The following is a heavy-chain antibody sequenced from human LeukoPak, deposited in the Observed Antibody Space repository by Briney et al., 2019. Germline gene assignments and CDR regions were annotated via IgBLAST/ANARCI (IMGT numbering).Heavy chain of an antibody. V-gene: IGHV3-20*01. CDR3: ARGVYGSGSYWFDP. D-gene: IGHD3-10*01. J-gene: IGHJ5*02. Sequence: GGSLRFSCAASGFTFDDYGISWVRQAPGKGLEWVSGINWNGGSTGYADSVKGRFTISRDNAKNSLYLQMNSLRAEDTALYHCARGVYGSGSYWFDPWGQGTLVTVSS. CDR1: GFTFDDYG. CDR2: INWNGGST.